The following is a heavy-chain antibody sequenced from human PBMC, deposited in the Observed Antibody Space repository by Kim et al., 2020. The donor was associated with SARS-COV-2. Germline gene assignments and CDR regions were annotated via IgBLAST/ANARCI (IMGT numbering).Heavy chain of an antibody. J-gene: IGHJ4*01. V-gene: IGHV3-9*01. CDR3: AKDSGIAARPDYFDY. CDR1: GFTFDDYA. CDR2: ISWNSGSI. Sequence: GGSLRLSCAASGFTFDDYAMHWVRQAPGKGLEWVSGISWNSGSIGYADSVKGRFTISRDNAKNSLYLQMNSLRAEDTALYYCAKDSGIAARPDYFDYWG. D-gene: IGHD6-6*01.